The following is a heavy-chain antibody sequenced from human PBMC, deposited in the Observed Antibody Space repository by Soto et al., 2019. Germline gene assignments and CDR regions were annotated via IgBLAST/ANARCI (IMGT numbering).Heavy chain of an antibody. Sequence: PSETLSLTCTVSGGSISSYYWSWIRQPPGKGLEWIGYIYYSGSTNYNPSLKSRVTISVDTSKNQFSLKLSSVTAADTAVCYCARHLNSSSWYSPFDPWGQGTLVTVSS. J-gene: IGHJ5*02. CDR3: ARHLNSSSWYSPFDP. V-gene: IGHV4-59*08. D-gene: IGHD6-13*01. CDR1: GGSISSYY. CDR2: IYYSGST.